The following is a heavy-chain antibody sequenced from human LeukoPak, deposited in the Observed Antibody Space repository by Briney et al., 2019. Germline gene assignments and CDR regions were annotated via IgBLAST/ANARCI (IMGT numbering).Heavy chain of an antibody. J-gene: IGHJ4*02. V-gene: IGHV5-51*01. CDR1: GYSFTSYW. CDR2: IYPGDSDT. D-gene: IGHD5-12*01. Sequence: PGESLKISCKGSGYSFTSYWIGWVRQMPGKGLELMGIIYPGDSDTRYSPSFQGQVTISADRSISTAYLQWSSLKASDTAMYYCARQAYSGYVGRGAFDYWGQGTLVTVSS. CDR3: ARQAYSGYVGRGAFDY.